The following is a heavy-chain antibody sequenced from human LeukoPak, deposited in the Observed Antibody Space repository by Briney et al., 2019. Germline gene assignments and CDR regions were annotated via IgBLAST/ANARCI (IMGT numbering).Heavy chain of an antibody. J-gene: IGHJ4*02. Sequence: GGSLRLSCAASGFTFSSYGMHWVRQAPGKGLEWVAFIRYDGSNKYYADSVKGRFTISRDNSKNTLYLQMNSLRAEDTAVYYCAKVSYYYDSSGSYWGQGTLVTVPS. CDR1: GFTFSSYG. V-gene: IGHV3-30*02. D-gene: IGHD3-22*01. CDR3: AKVSYYYDSSGSY. CDR2: IRYDGSNK.